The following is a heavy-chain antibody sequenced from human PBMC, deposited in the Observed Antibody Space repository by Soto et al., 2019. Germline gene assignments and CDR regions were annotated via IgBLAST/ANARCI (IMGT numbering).Heavy chain of an antibody. J-gene: IGHJ3*02. Sequence: ASVKVSSKASGYTFTSCAISWVRQAPGQGLEWMGWISAYNGNTNYAQKLQGRVTISVDTSKNQFSLKLSSVTAADTAVYYCARFTRHWLDAFDIWGQGTMVTVSS. D-gene: IGHD1-1*01. V-gene: IGHV1-18*01. CDR3: ARFTRHWLDAFDI. CDR1: GYTFTSCA. CDR2: ISAYNGNT.